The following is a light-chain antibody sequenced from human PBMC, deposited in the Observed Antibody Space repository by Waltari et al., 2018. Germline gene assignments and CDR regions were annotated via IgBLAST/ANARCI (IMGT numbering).Light chain of an antibody. V-gene: IGLV2-14*01. CDR3: ISYTTSSTYV. CDR1: SSDIGAYNY. Sequence: QSALTQPASVSGSPGQSITISCTGTSSDIGAYNYVAWFQQNPGRTPKLIIHHVSNRPSGVSNRFSGSKSGNTASLTISGLQAEDDADYYCISYTTSSTYVFGSGTKVTVL. J-gene: IGLJ1*01. CDR2: HVS.